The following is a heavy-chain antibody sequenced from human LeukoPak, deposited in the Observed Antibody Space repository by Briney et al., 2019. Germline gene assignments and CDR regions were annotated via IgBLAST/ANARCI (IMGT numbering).Heavy chain of an antibody. CDR3: AKGVTTHDY. Sequence: GGSLRLSCAASGFTFSNYAMSWVRQAPGKGLEWVSGLSGSGGGTYYADSVKGRFTISRDNSKNTLYLQMNSPRAEDTAVYYCAKGVTTHDYWGQGTLVTVSS. J-gene: IGHJ4*02. CDR2: LSGSGGGT. D-gene: IGHD4-17*01. CDR1: GFTFSNYA. V-gene: IGHV3-23*01.